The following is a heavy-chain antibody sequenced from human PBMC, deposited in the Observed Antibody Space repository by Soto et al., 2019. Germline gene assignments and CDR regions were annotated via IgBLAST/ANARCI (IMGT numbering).Heavy chain of an antibody. J-gene: IGHJ6*02. Sequence: EVQLVQSGAEVKKPGESLRISCKGSGYSFTSYWISWVRQMPGKGLEWMGRIDPSDSYTNYSPSFQGHVTISADKPISTASLRWSSLKASDTAMYYCARLGQWNYYDYALDVWGHGTTVNVSS. CDR3: ARLGQWNYYDYALDV. CDR2: IDPSDSYT. CDR1: GYSFTSYW. V-gene: IGHV5-10-1*03. D-gene: IGHD6-19*01.